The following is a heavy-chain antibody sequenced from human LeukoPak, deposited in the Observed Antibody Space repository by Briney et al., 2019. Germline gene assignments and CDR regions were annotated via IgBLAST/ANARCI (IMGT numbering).Heavy chain of an antibody. V-gene: IGHV4-34*01. Sequence: SSETLSLTCAVYGGSFSGYYWSWIRQPPGKGLEWIGEINHSGSTNYNPSLKSRVTISVDTSKNQFSLKLSSVTAVDTAVYYCARYSTVTNYYYYYMDVWGKGTTVTVSS. D-gene: IGHD4-11*01. CDR1: GGSFSGYY. CDR3: ARYSTVTNYYYYYMDV. CDR2: INHSGST. J-gene: IGHJ6*03.